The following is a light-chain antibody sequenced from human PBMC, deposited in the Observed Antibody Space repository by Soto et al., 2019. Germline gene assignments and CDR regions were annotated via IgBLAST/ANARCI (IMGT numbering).Light chain of an antibody. V-gene: IGKV3-20*01. J-gene: IGKJ1*01. CDR2: GAS. CDR3: QQYGSSPST. Sequence: EIVLTQSPATLSVSPGERATLSCRASQSVSSNYITWYQQKPGQAPRRLIFGASSRATGIPDRFSGSGSGTDFTLTISRLEPEDFAVYYCQQYGSSPSTFGQGTKVDI. CDR1: QSVSSNY.